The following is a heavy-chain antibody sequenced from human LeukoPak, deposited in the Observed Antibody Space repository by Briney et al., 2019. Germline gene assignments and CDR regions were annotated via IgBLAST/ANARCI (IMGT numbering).Heavy chain of an antibody. V-gene: IGHV4-4*07. J-gene: IGHJ6*02. D-gene: IGHD4-17*01. CDR3: ARSYGDYSYGMDV. Sequence: SQTLSLTCTVSGGSISSYYWGWIRQPAGKGLEWIGRIYTSGSTNYNPSLKSRVTMSVDTSKNQFSLKLSSVTAADTAVYYCARSYGDYSYGMDVWGQGTTVTVSS. CDR1: GGSISSYY. CDR2: IYTSGST.